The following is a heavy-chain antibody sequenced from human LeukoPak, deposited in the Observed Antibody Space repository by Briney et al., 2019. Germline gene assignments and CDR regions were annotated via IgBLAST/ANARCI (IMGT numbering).Heavy chain of an antibody. Sequence: SGGSLRLSCAASGFTFDEYAMHWVRQAPGKGLEWVSGISWNSGSVGYADSVKGRFTISRDNSKNTLYLQMNSLRAEDTAVYYCAKDVRDCSSTSCYYDYWGQGTLVTVSS. V-gene: IGHV3-9*01. D-gene: IGHD2-2*01. CDR1: GFTFDEYA. CDR2: ISWNSGSV. CDR3: AKDVRDCSSTSCYYDY. J-gene: IGHJ4*02.